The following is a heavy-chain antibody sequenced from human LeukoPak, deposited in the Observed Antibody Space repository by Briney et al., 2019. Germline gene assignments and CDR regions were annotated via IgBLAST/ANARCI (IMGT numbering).Heavy chain of an antibody. J-gene: IGHJ4*02. Sequence: GASVKVSCKASGYTFTGYYMHWVRQAPGQGLEWMGWINPNSGGTNYAQKFQGRVTMTRDTSISTAYMELSRLRSDDPAVYYCARGPPCRFGELLSHDYWGQGTLVTVSS. CDR1: GYTFTGYY. CDR2: INPNSGGT. V-gene: IGHV1-2*02. D-gene: IGHD3-10*01. CDR3: ARGPPCRFGELLSHDY.